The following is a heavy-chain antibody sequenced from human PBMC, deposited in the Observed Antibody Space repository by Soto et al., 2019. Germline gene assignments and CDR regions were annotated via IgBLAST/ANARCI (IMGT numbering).Heavy chain of an antibody. Sequence: SETLSLTCAVYGGSFSGYYWSWIRQPPGKGLEWIGEINHSGSTNYNPSLKSRVTISVDTSKNQFSLKLSSVTAADTAVYYCAYRGYSYGLDYWGQGTLVTVSS. CDR3: AYRGYSYGLDY. V-gene: IGHV4-34*01. CDR1: GGSFSGYY. CDR2: INHSGST. J-gene: IGHJ4*02. D-gene: IGHD5-18*01.